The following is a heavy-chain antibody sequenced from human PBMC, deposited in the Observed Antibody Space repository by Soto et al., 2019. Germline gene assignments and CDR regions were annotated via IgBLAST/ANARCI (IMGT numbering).Heavy chain of an antibody. Sequence: SVKVSCKASGGTFSSYTISWVRQAPGQGLEWMGRIIPILGIANYAQKFQGRVTITADKSTSTAYMELSSLRSEDTAVYYCARVVIGYCSSTSCRVIKDSHYYYYGMDVWGQGTTVTVSS. CDR3: ARVVIGYCSSTSCRVIKDSHYYYYGMDV. CDR1: GGTFSSYT. D-gene: IGHD2-2*01. V-gene: IGHV1-69*02. CDR2: IIPILGIA. J-gene: IGHJ6*02.